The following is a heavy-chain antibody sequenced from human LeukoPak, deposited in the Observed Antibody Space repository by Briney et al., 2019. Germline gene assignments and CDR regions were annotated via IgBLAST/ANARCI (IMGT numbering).Heavy chain of an antibody. CDR2: IYYSVST. D-gene: IGHD3-3*01. J-gene: IGHJ4*02. CDR3: ARHIITIFGVVTAGFDY. V-gene: IGHV4-39*01. CDR1: GGSISSSSYY. Sequence: SETLSLTCTVSGGSISSSSYYWGWIRQPPGKGLEWIGIIYYSVSTYYNPSLKTRVTISGDTSKNQFSLKLSSVTAADTAVYYCARHIITIFGVVTAGFDYWGQETLVPVSS.